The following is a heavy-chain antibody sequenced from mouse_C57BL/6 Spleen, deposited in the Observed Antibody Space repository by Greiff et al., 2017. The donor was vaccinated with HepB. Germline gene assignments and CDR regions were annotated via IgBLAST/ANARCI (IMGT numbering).Heavy chain of an antibody. D-gene: IGHD2-3*01. J-gene: IGHJ4*01. CDR3: TRSLSDGYYEGYYAMDY. V-gene: IGHV1-15*01. CDR2: IDPETGGT. Sequence: VQRVESGAELVRPGASVTLSCKASGYTFTDYEMHWVKQTPVHGLEWIGAIDPETGGTAYNQKFKGKAILTADKSSSTAYMELRSLTSEDSAVYYCTRSLSDGYYEGYYAMDYWGQGTSVTVSS. CDR1: GYTFTDYE.